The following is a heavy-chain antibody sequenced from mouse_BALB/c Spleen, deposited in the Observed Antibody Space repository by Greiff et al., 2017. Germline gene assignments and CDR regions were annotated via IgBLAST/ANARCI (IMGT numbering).Heavy chain of an antibody. CDR2: ISYSGST. CDR1: GYSITSDYA. D-gene: IGHD1-1*01. J-gene: IGHJ2*01. CDR3: ASGEKTSYVYYFDY. V-gene: IGHV3-2*02. Sequence: EVQLQQSGPGLVKPSQSLSLTCTVTGYSITSDYAWNWIRQFPGNKLEWMGYISYSGSTSYNPSLKSRISITRDTSKNQFFLQLNSVTTEDTATYYCASGEKTSYVYYFDYWGQGTTLTVSS.